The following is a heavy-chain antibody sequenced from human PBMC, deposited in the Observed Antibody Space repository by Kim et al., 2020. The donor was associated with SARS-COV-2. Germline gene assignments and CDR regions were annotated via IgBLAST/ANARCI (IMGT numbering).Heavy chain of an antibody. D-gene: IGHD1-26*01. Sequence: YAASVKGRFIISRDDSKNSLYLQMNSLNTEDTAVYYCARARGSGSRDFDSWGQGTLVTVSS. J-gene: IGHJ4*02. V-gene: IGHV3-72*01. CDR3: ARARGSGSRDFDS.